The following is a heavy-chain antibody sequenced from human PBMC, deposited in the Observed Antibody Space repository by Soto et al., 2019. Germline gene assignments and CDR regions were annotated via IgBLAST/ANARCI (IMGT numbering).Heavy chain of an antibody. CDR1: GGTFSSYA. D-gene: IGHD3-22*01. CDR2: IIPIFGTA. Sequence: VKVSCKASGGTFSSYAISWVRQAPGQGLEWMGGIIPIFGTANYAQKFQGRVTITADESTSTAYMELSSLRSEDTAVYYCARDPIPGDMIVNYGMDVWGQGTTVTVSS. J-gene: IGHJ6*02. V-gene: IGHV1-69*01. CDR3: ARDPIPGDMIVNYGMDV.